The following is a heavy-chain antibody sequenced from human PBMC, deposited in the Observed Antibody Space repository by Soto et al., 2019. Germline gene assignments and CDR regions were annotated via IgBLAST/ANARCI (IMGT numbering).Heavy chain of an antibody. CDR2: INLDGSEK. CDR3: ARDGSTSWYSYDYHGMDV. D-gene: IGHD5-18*01. Sequence: EVQLVESGGGLVQPGGSLRLSCAASGFTFRTYWLSWVRQVPGKGLEWVANINLDGSEKNYVDSVKGRFTISRDNARNSLYLQMRSLRAEDTAVYYCARDGSTSWYSYDYHGMDVWGQGTTVTVSS. V-gene: IGHV3-7*03. J-gene: IGHJ6*02. CDR1: GFTFRTYW.